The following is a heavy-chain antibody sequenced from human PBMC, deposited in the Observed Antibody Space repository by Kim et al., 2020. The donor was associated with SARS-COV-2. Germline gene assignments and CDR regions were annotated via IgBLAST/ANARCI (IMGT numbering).Heavy chain of an antibody. CDR1: GYSFTSYW. V-gene: IGHV5-51*01. Sequence: GESLKISCKGSGYSFTSYWIGWVRQMPGKGLEWMGIIYPGDSDTRYSPSFQGQVTISADKSISTAYLQWSSLKASDTAMYYCARFGDTAMGAGYYYGMDVWGQGTTVTVSS. CDR2: IYPGDSDT. D-gene: IGHD5-18*01. CDR3: ARFGDTAMGAGYYYGMDV. J-gene: IGHJ6*02.